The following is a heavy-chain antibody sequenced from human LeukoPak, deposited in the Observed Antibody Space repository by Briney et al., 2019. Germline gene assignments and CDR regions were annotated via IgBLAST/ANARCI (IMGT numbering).Heavy chain of an antibody. CDR2: INHSGST. CDR3: ARRSYYGSGTYGRPYNWFDP. Sequence: NPSETLSLTCAVYGGSFSGYYWSWIRQPPGKGLELIGEINHSGSTNYNPSLKSRVTISVDTSKNQFSLKLSSVTAADTAVYYCARRSYYGSGTYGRPYNWFDPWGQGTLVTVSS. D-gene: IGHD3-10*01. CDR1: GGSFSGYY. J-gene: IGHJ5*02. V-gene: IGHV4-34*01.